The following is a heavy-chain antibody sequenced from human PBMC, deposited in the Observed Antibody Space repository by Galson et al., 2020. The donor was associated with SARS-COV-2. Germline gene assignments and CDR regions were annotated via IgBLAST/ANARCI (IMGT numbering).Heavy chain of an antibody. J-gene: IGHJ4*02. V-gene: IGHV3-15*01. CDR3: TTDILAVAGTGFDY. CDR1: GFTFSNAW. CDR2: ITSKTDGGTT. D-gene: IGHD6-19*01. Sequence: GGSLRLSCAVSGFTFSNAWMSWVRQAPGKGLEWVGRITSKTDGGTTDYAAPVKGRFTISRDDSKNTLYLQMNSLKTEDTAVYYCTTDILAVAGTGFDYWGQGTLVTVSS.